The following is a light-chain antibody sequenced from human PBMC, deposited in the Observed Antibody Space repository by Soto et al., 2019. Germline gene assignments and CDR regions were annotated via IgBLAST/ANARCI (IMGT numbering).Light chain of an antibody. CDR3: SSYTSSSTLV. CDR2: EVS. J-gene: IGLJ1*01. CDR1: SSDVGGYNY. Sequence: QSALTQPASVSGSPGQSITISCTGTSSDVGGYNYVSWYQQHPGKAPKLMIYEVSNRPSGVSNRFSGSKSGNTASLTISGLQVEDESDYYCSSYTSSSTLVFRTGTKLTV. V-gene: IGLV2-14*01.